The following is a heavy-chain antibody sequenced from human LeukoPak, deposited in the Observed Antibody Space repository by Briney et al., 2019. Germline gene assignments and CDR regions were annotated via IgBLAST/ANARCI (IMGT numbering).Heavy chain of an antibody. Sequence: GGSLRLSCAASGFTFSSYWMHWVRQAPGKGLVWVSRINGDGNSTSYADSVKGRFTISRDNAKNTLYLQMNSLRAEDSAVYYCAREATYYYDGTGYYVPPYFDYWGQGTLVTVSS. CDR2: INGDGNST. CDR1: GFTFSSYW. D-gene: IGHD3-22*01. CDR3: AREATYYYDGTGYYVPPYFDY. V-gene: IGHV3-74*01. J-gene: IGHJ4*02.